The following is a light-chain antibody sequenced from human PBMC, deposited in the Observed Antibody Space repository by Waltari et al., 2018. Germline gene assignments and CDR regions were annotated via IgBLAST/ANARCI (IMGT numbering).Light chain of an antibody. V-gene: IGLV2-11*01. CDR3: SSYAGSHTEV. J-gene: IGLJ1*01. Sequence: QSALTQPRSVSGSPGQSVTISCAGSSSNVGRYTYVSWYQRHPGKAPQLIVYDVSERPSGVPDRFSGSKSCNTASLTISGLQAEDEADYYCSSYAGSHTEVFGTGTEITVL. CDR1: SSNVGRYTY. CDR2: DVS.